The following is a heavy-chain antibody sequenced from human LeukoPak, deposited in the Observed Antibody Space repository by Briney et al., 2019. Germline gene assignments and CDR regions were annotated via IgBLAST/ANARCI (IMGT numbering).Heavy chain of an antibody. CDR3: AKDTYSSSWYYFDY. J-gene: IGHJ4*02. Sequence: GGSLRLSCAASGFTFSDYYMSWIRQAPGKGLEWVSYISSSGSTIYYADSVKGRFTISRDNAKNSLYLQMNSLRAEDTALYYCAKDTYSSSWYYFDYWGQGTLVTVSS. V-gene: IGHV3-11*01. CDR1: GFTFSDYY. CDR2: ISSSGSTI. D-gene: IGHD6-13*01.